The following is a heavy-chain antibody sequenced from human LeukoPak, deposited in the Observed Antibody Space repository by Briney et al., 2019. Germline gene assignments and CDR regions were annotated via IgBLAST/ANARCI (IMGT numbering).Heavy chain of an antibody. CDR1: GFSLSSIGVG. V-gene: IGHV2-5*02. Sequence: SGPTLVNPTQTLTLTCTFSGFSLSSIGVGVGWIRQPPGKALEWLALIYWDDDKRYSPSLKSRFTITKDTSKKQVVLTMTNMDPVDTATYYCAHFYDTSGYYYVFFDYWGQGTLVTVSS. J-gene: IGHJ4*02. CDR2: IYWDDDK. CDR3: AHFYDTSGYYYVFFDY. D-gene: IGHD3-22*01.